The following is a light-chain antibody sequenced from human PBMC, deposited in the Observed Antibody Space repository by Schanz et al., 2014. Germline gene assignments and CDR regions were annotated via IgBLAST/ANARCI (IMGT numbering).Light chain of an antibody. CDR1: SSDVGSYNL. CDR3: SSYAGSNNF. CDR2: EGS. V-gene: IGLV2-14*02. Sequence: QSVLTQPASVSGSPGQSITISCTGTSSDVGSYNLVSWYQQHPGKAPKLIIFEGSKRPSGVSNRFSGSESGTTASLTVSGLQAEDEADYYCSSYAGSNNFFGGGTKLTVL. J-gene: IGLJ2*01.